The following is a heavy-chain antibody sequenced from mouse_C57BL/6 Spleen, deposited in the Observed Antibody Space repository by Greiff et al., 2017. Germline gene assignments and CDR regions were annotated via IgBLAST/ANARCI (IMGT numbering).Heavy chain of an antibody. CDR3: AREDGYYWYFDV. CDR1: GFNIKNTY. CDR2: IDPANGNT. J-gene: IGHJ1*03. D-gene: IGHD2-3*01. V-gene: IGHV14-3*01. Sequence: EVKLEESVAELVRPGASVKLSCTASGFNIKNTYMHWVKQRPEQGLEWIGRIDPANGNTKYAPKFQGKATITADTSANTAYLQRSSLTSEDTAIYYCAREDGYYWYFDVWGTGTTVTVSS.